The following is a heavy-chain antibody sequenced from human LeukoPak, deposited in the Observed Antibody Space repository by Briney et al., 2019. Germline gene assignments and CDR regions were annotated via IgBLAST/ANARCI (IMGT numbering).Heavy chain of an antibody. V-gene: IGHV1-18*01. Sequence: ASVKVSCKASGYTFTSYGISWVRQAPGQGLEWMRWISAYNGNTNYAQKLQGRVTMTTDTSTSTAYMELRSLRSDDTAVYYCARGTPYYYGSGSYRFDPWGQGTLVTVSS. J-gene: IGHJ5*02. CDR2: ISAYNGNT. CDR3: ARGTPYYYGSGSYRFDP. D-gene: IGHD3-10*01. CDR1: GYTFTSYG.